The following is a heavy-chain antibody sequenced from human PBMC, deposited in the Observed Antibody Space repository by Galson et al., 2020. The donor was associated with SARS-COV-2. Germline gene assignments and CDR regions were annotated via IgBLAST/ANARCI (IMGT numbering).Heavy chain of an antibody. CDR3: ARHYYDDSGYAFDI. Sequence: GESLKISCKASGYRFNNYWIGWVRQTPEKGLEWMGTIYPGDSDTRYSPSFQGQVSISADKSINTAYLQWGSLKASDTAMYYCARHYYDDSGYAFDIWGQGTMVTVSS. D-gene: IGHD3-22*01. J-gene: IGHJ3*02. CDR2: IYPGDSDT. CDR1: GYRFNNYW. V-gene: IGHV5-51*01.